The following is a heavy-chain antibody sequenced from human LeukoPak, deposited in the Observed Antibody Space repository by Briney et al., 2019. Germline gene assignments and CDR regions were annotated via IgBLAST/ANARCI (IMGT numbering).Heavy chain of an antibody. CDR2: IYSSGST. Sequence: SETLSLTCTVSGGSISGYYWSWIRQPPGKGLEWIAYIYSSGSTSYNPSLKSRVTISVDTSKNQFSLKLSSVTAADTAVYYCARQPDRRQLVLWGRGTLVTVSS. CDR1: GGSISGYY. V-gene: IGHV4-59*08. D-gene: IGHD6-13*01. J-gene: IGHJ4*02. CDR3: ARQPDRRQLVL.